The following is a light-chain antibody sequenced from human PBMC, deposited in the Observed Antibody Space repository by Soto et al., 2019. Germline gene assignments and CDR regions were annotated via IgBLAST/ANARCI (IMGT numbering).Light chain of an antibody. V-gene: IGLV2-14*03. CDR1: RSDIGGYNY. CDR3: SSYTDDTSYV. J-gene: IGLJ1*01. CDR2: DAY. Sequence: QSALAQPASVSGSPGQSITISCIGTRSDIGGYNYVSWHQQHPGKAPKLMIYDAYERPLGVSNRFSGSKSGNTASLAISGLQNEDEADYYCSSYTDDTSYVFGIANKATV.